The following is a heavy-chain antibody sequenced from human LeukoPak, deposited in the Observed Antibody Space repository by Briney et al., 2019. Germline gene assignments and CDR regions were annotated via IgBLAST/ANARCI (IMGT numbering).Heavy chain of an antibody. CDR3: ARGRVPSYSSGLDY. D-gene: IGHD6-19*01. V-gene: IGHV4-39*01. CDR2: IYYSGST. J-gene: IGHJ4*02. CDR1: GGSISSSSYY. Sequence: ASETLSLTCTVSGGSISSSSYYWGWIRQPPGKGLEWIGSIYYSGSTYYNPSLKSRVTISVDTSKNQFSLKLSSVTAADTAVYYCARGRVPSYSSGLDYWGQGTLVTVSS.